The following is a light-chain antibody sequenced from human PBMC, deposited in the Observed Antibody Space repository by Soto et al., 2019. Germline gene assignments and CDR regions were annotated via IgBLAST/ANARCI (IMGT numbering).Light chain of an antibody. V-gene: IGLV1-51*01. Sequence: QSVLTQPPSLSAAPGQRVTIACSGSTSNIGNDYVSWYQQVPRTAPKLLIYDTDKRPPGIPDRFSGSRSGTTATLAITGLQTGDEADYFCGSWDSDLDSVLFGGGTTLTVL. CDR1: TSNIGNDY. J-gene: IGLJ3*02. CDR2: DTD. CDR3: GSWDSDLDSVL.